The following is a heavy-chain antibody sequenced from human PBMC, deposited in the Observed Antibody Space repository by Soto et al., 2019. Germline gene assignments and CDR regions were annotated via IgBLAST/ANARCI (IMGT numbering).Heavy chain of an antibody. CDR2: ISYDGSNK. CDR3: ARDMVRGGGMDV. J-gene: IGHJ6*02. Sequence: QVQLVESGGGVVQPGRSLRLSCAASGFTFSSYAMHWVRQAPGKGLEWVAVISYDGSNKYYADSVKGRFTISSDNSKNTLYLQMNSLRAEDTAVYYGARDMVRGGGMDVWGQGTTVTVSS. D-gene: IGHD3-10*01. CDR1: GFTFSSYA. V-gene: IGHV3-30-3*01.